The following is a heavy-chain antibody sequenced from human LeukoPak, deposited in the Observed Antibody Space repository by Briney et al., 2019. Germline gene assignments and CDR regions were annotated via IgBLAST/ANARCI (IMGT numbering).Heavy chain of an antibody. V-gene: IGHV3-30*02. D-gene: IGHD3-22*01. CDR2: IRYDGSNK. J-gene: IGHJ6*03. Sequence: GGSLRLSCAASGFTFSSYGMHWVRQAPGKGLEWVAFIRYDGSNKYYADSVKGRFTISRDNAKNSLYLQMNSLRAEDTAVYYCARDKALYDSSGYYYYYYMDVWGKGTTVTISS. CDR3: ARDKALYDSSGYYYYYYMDV. CDR1: GFTFSSYG.